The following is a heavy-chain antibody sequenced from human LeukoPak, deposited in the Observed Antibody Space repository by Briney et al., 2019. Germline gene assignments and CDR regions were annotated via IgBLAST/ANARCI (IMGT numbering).Heavy chain of an antibody. CDR2: ISYDGSNK. CDR1: GFTFSSYS. V-gene: IGHV3-30*03. Sequence: GGSLRLSCAASGFTFSSYSMNWVRQAPGKGLEWVAVISYDGSNKYYADSVKGRFTISRDNSKNTLYLQMNSLRAEDTAVYYCARVGDYWGQGTLVTVSS. CDR3: ARVGDY. J-gene: IGHJ4*02. D-gene: IGHD1-26*01.